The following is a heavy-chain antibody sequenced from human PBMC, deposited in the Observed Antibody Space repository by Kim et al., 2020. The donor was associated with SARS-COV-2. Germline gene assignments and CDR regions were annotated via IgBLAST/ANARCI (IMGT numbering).Heavy chain of an antibody. Sequence: SETLSLTCTVSGGSISSSSYYWGWIRQPPGKGLEWIGSIYYSGSTYYNASLKSRVTISVDTSKNQFSLKLSSVTAADTAVYYCASLYSSGWYRGGFDYWGQGTLVTVSS. CDR2: IYYSGST. D-gene: IGHD6-19*01. CDR3: ASLYSSGWYRGGFDY. J-gene: IGHJ4*02. V-gene: IGHV4-39*01. CDR1: GGSISSSSYY.